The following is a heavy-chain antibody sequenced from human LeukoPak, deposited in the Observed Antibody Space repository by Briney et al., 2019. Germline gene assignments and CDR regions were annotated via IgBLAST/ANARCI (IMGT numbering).Heavy chain of an antibody. J-gene: IGHJ4*02. CDR2: ISGSGDST. D-gene: IGHD1-26*01. Sequence: PGGSLRLSCSASGFSFSNNDMSWVRQAPGKGLEWVSGISGSGDSTNYGDSVKGRFTISRDNSKNRLYLQMNSLRVEDTAVYYCARRGTYFGGFDYWGQGTPVTVPS. CDR1: GFSFSNND. V-gene: IGHV3-23*01. CDR3: ARRGTYFGGFDY.